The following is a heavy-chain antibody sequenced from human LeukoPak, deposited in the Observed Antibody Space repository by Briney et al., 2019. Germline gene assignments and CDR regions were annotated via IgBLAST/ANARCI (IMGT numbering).Heavy chain of an antibody. V-gene: IGHV4-59*01. CDR2: IYYSGST. CDR3: ARDRATCYDFWSGYYTGILRYYYYGMDV. D-gene: IGHD3-3*01. CDR1: GGSISSYY. Sequence: SETLSLTCTVSGGSISSYYWSWIRQPPGKGLEWIGYIYYSGSTNYNPSLKSRVTISVDTSKNQFSLKLSSVTAADTAVYYCARDRATCYDFWSGYYTGILRYYYYGMDVWGQGTTVTVSS. J-gene: IGHJ6*02.